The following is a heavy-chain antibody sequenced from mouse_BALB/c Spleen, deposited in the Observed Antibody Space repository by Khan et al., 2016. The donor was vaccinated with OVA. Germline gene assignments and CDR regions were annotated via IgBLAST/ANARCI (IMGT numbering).Heavy chain of an antibody. D-gene: IGHD1-1*01. CDR2: ISSGDNT. CDR1: GFTFSNYD. CDR3: ARGPYYGSSPCYFDY. Sequence: EVELVESGGGLVKPGGSLKLSCAASGFTFSNYDMSWVRQTPEKRLEWVASISSGDNTYYPDSVKGRFTISRDNARKILYLNMSSLRSEDTAMYYCARGPYYGSSPCYFDYWGQGTTLTVSS. V-gene: IGHV5-6-5*01. J-gene: IGHJ2*01.